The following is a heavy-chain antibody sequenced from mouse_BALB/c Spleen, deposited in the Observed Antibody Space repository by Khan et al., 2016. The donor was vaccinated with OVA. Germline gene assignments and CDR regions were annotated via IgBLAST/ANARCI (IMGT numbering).Heavy chain of an antibody. V-gene: IGHV1-4*01. CDR3: ARRTTVYAMDY. D-gene: IGHD1-1*01. Sequence: QVQLQQSGAELARPGASVKMSCRASGYTFTSNTMHWVKQRPGQGLEWIGYINPRSGYSNYNQNFKDKATLTADKYSSTAYMQLSSLTSEDSAVYYCARRTTVYAMDYWGQGTSVTVSS. CDR1: GYTFTSNT. J-gene: IGHJ4*01. CDR2: INPRSGYS.